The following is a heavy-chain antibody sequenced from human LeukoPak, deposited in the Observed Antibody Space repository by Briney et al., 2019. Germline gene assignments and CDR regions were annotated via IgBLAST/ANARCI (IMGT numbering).Heavy chain of an antibody. J-gene: IGHJ4*02. CDR1: GFTFSSYS. CDR2: SSSSGNTI. D-gene: IGHD1-1*01. Sequence: GGSLRLSCAASGFTFSSYSMNWVRQAPGKGLEWISYSSSSGNTIYNADSVKGRFTISRDNAKNSLYLQMNSLRAEDTAVYYCARARYNWNDLFDYWGQGTLVAVSS. CDR3: ARARYNWNDLFDY. V-gene: IGHV3-48*04.